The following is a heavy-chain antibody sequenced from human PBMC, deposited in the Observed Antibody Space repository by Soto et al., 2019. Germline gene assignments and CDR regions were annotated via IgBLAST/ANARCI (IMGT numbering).Heavy chain of an antibody. Sequence: QVQLQESGPGLVKPSETLSLTCTVSGGSVSSGSYYWSWIRQPPGKGLEWIGYIYYSGSTNYNPSIKSRVTISVDTSKNQFSLKLSSVTAADTAVYYCAREDYSDSSDWGQGTLVTVSS. CDR3: AREDYSDSSD. D-gene: IGHD3-22*01. V-gene: IGHV4-61*01. J-gene: IGHJ1*01. CDR1: GGSVSSGSYY. CDR2: IYYSGST.